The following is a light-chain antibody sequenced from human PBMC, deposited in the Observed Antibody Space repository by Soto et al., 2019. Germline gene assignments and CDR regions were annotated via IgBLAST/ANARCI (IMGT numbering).Light chain of an antibody. J-gene: IGKJ5*01. CDR2: DAS. CDR3: QQRSDWLAIT. CDR1: QSVSSD. V-gene: IGKV3-11*01. Sequence: PGERATLSCRASQSVSSDLAWYQQKPGQAPRLLIYDASSRATGIPARFSGSGSGTDFTLTISSLEPEDFAVYYCQQRSDWLAITFGQGTRLEIK.